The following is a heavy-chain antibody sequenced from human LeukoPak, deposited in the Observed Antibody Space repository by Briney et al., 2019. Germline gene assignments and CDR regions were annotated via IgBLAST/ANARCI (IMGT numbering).Heavy chain of an antibody. J-gene: IGHJ6*03. CDR2: IKQDGSEK. CDR1: GFTFSSYW. V-gene: IGHV3-7*01. CDR3: ARGSTPYYYYMDV. Sequence: GGSLRLSCAASGFTFSSYWMSWVRQAPGKGLEWVANIKQDGSEKYYVDSVKGRFTISRDNAKNSLYLQMNSLRAEDTAVYYCARGSTPYYYYMDVWGKGTTVTVSS.